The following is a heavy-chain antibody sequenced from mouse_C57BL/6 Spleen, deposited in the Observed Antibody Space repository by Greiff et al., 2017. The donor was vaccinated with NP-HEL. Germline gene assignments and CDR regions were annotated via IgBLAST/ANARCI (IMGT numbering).Heavy chain of an antibody. J-gene: IGHJ4*01. V-gene: IGHV1-55*01. Sequence: VQLQQPGAELVKPGASVKMSCKASGYTFTSYWITWVKQRPGQGLAWIGDIYPGSGSTNYNEKFKSKATLTVDTSSSTAYMQLSSLTSEDSAVYYCARSRDGYSDAMDYWGQGTSVTVSS. CDR3: ARSRDGYSDAMDY. D-gene: IGHD2-3*01. CDR1: GYTFTSYW. CDR2: IYPGSGST.